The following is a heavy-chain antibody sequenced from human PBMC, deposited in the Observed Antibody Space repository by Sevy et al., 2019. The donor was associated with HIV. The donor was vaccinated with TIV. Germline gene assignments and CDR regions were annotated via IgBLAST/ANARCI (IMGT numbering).Heavy chain of an antibody. CDR3: GSGNIVVVPATNRYYFDY. J-gene: IGHJ4*02. Sequence: SETLSLTCTVSGGSVSSGSYYWSWIRQPPGKGLEWIGYIYYSGSTNYNPSLKSRVTITVDTSKNQFPLKLSSVTAADTAVYYCGSGNIVVVPATNRYYFDYWGQGTLVTVSS. CDR2: IYYSGST. V-gene: IGHV4-61*01. D-gene: IGHD2-2*01. CDR1: GGSVSSGSYY.